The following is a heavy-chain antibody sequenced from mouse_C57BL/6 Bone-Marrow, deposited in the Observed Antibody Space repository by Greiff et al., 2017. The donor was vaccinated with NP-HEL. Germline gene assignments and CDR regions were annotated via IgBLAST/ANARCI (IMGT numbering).Heavy chain of an antibody. Sequence: VQLQQSGAELVRPGTSVKMSCKASGYTFTNYWIGWAKQRPGHGLEWIGDIYPGGGYTNYNEKFNGKATLTADKSSSTAYMPFSSLTSEDSAIYYCARWGTLGAWFAYWGQGTLVTVSA. D-gene: IGHD4-1*01. CDR1: GYTFTNYW. CDR3: ARWGTLGAWFAY. CDR2: IYPGGGYT. V-gene: IGHV1-63*01. J-gene: IGHJ3*01.